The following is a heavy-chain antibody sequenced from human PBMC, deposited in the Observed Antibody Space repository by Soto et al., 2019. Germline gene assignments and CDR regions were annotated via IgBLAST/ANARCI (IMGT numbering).Heavy chain of an antibody. Sequence: QVQLVQSGAEEKKPGASVKVSCKASGYTFVNHAIHWVRQAPGQRLEWMGWINVGNGNTKYSQNFQGRVTIIRDTAATTTYMQLGTLISEDTAVYYCARGGGSSGYDYLDYWGQGALVTVSS. V-gene: IGHV1-3*05. J-gene: IGHJ4*02. CDR2: INVGNGNT. D-gene: IGHD5-12*01. CDR3: ARGGGSSGYDYLDY. CDR1: GYTFVNHA.